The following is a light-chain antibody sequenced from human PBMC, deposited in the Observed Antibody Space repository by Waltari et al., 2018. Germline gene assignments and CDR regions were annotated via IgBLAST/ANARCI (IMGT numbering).Light chain of an antibody. CDR1: KLGDKY. CDR3: QAWDSSTAI. Sequence: SYELTQPPSVSVSPGQTASITCSGDKLGDKYACWYQQKPGQSPVLVIYQDNNRPSGIPERFSGSNSGNTVTLTIRGTQAMDEADYYCQAWDSSTAIFGGGTKLTVL. V-gene: IGLV3-1*01. CDR2: QDN. J-gene: IGLJ2*01.